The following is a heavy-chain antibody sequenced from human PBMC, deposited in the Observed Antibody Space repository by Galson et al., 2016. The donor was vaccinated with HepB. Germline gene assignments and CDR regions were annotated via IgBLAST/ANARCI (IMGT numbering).Heavy chain of an antibody. CDR2: MNPNSGNT. V-gene: IGHV1-8*01. Sequence: SVKVSCKVSGYTLNEVSIHWVRQAPGRGLEWMGWMNPNSGNTGYAQKFQGRVTMTRNTSISTAYMELSSLRSEDTAVYYCARGAALIVATYDYWGQGTLVTVSS. CDR3: ARGAALIVATYDY. J-gene: IGHJ4*02. D-gene: IGHD5-12*01. CDR1: GYTLNEVS.